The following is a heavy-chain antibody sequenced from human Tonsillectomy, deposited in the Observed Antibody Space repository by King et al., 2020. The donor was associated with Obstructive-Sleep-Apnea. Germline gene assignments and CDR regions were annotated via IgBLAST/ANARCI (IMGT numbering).Heavy chain of an antibody. CDR1: GFIFANYA. V-gene: IGHV3-30*04. D-gene: IGHD2/OR15-2a*01. J-gene: IGHJ6*02. Sequence: VQLVQSGGGVVQPGRPLRLSCAAPGFIFANYAKHWVRQAPGKGLEWVAVISYDGGNKSYADSVKGRFTISRDNSKNTLYLHINSLRAEDTAVYFCARGDCTTTSCYGMDVWGQGTTGTVSS. CDR2: ISYDGGNK. CDR3: ARGDCTTTSCYGMDV.